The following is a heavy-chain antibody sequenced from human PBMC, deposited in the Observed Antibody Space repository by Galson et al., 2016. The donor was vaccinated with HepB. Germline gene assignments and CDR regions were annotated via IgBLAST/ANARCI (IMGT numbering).Heavy chain of an antibody. V-gene: IGHV4-34*01. J-gene: IGHJ4*02. CDR2: VSHIGST. D-gene: IGHD4-23*01. Sequence: SETLSLTCAVSDGSIANNFWHWVRQTPGKGLEWIGEVSHIGSTNLNPSLKSRLTMSVDTSNNQLSLKLTSVTAADTAVYYCARDLSDGGGIYYQAFDSWGQGTLVTVSS. CDR3: ARDLSDGGGIYYQAFDS. CDR1: DGSIANNF.